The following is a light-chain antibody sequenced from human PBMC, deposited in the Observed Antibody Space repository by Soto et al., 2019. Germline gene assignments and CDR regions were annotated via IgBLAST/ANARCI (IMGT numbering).Light chain of an antibody. V-gene: IGKV4-1*01. CDR2: WAS. Sequence: DIVMTQSPDSLAVSLGERATINCKSSQRGLYSSNNKNYLAWYQQRPGQPPKLLIYWASTRESGVPDRFSGSGSGTDFTLTITSLQAEDVAVYCCQQYESTPPTFGQGTKLEIK. CDR1: QRGLYSSNNKNY. CDR3: QQYESTPPT. J-gene: IGKJ2*01.